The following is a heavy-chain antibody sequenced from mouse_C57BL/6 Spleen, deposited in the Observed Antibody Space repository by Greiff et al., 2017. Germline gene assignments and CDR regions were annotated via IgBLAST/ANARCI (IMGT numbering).Heavy chain of an antibody. J-gene: IGHJ4*01. Sequence: LQQSGASVKISCKASGYAFSSYWMNWVKQRPGKGLEWIGQIYPGDGDTNYNGKFKGKATLTADKSSSTAYMQLSSLTSEDSAVYFCAPLDDYAMDYWGQGTSVTVSS. CDR1: GYAFSSYW. CDR2: IYPGDGDT. V-gene: IGHV1-80*01. CDR3: APLDDYAMDY.